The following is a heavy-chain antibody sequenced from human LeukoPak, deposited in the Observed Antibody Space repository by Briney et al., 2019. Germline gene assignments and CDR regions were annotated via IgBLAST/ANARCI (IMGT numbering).Heavy chain of an antibody. V-gene: IGHV3-66*01. D-gene: IGHD3-10*01. CDR2: IYSGGST. CDR3: ARDRGKDAPMDG. Sequence: GGSLRLSCAASGFTVSFNYMSWVRQAPGKGLKWVSVIYSGGSTYYADSVKGRFTISRDNSKNTPYLQMNSLRAEDTAVYYCARDRGKDAPMDGWGQGTTVTVSS. J-gene: IGHJ6*02. CDR1: GFTVSFNY.